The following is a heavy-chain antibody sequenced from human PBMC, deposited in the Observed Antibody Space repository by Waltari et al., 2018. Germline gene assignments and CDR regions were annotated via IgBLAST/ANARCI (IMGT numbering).Heavy chain of an antibody. CDR3: AKDKIVRFLEWLTQTGYWFDP. V-gene: IGHV3-23*01. CDR2: ISGSGGST. Sequence: EVQLLESGGGLVQPGGSLRLSCAASGFTFSSYAMSWVRQAPGKGLEWVSAISGSGGSTYYADSVKGRFTISRDNSKNTLYLQMNSLRAEDTAVYYCAKDKIVRFLEWLTQTGYWFDPWGQGTLVTVSS. D-gene: IGHD3-3*01. CDR1: GFTFSSYA. J-gene: IGHJ5*02.